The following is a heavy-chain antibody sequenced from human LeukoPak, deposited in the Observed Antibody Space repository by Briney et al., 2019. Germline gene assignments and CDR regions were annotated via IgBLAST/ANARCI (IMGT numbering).Heavy chain of an antibody. D-gene: IGHD6-6*01. CDR1: GGSFSGYY. CDR2: INHSGST. CDR3: ARVAVRGRYYYYGMDV. J-gene: IGHJ6*02. V-gene: IGHV4-34*01. Sequence: PSETLSLTCAVYGGSFSGYYWSWIRQPPEKGLEWIGEINHSGSTNYNPSLKSRVTISVDTSKNQFSLKLSSVTAADTAVYYCARVAVRGRYYYYGMDVWGQGTTVTVSS.